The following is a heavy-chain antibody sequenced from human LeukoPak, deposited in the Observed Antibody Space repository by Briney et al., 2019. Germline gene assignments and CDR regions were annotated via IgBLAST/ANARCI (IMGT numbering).Heavy chain of an antibody. D-gene: IGHD4-23*01. Sequence: GASVKVSCKASGYTFTRYFIHWVRQAPGQGLEWMGIINPSSSGTTFAQKFQGRVTMTRDTSTSTVYMELSSLRSDDTAVYYCVRDFYGGNSNGPDHRGQGTLVTVSS. CDR3: VRDFYGGNSNGPDH. J-gene: IGHJ4*02. CDR1: GYTFTRYF. V-gene: IGHV1-46*01. CDR2: INPSSSGT.